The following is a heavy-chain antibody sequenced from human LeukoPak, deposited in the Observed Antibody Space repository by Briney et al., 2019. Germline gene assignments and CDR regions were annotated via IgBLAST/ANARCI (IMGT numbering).Heavy chain of an antibody. Sequence: PGRSLRLSCAASGFTFSSYGMHWVRQAPGKGLEWVAVIWYDGSNKYYADSVKGRFTISRDNSKYTLYLQMNSLRAEDTAVYYCARSDSSSWYPSYYYYGMDVWGQGTTVTVSS. CDR1: GFTFSSYG. CDR2: IWYDGSNK. J-gene: IGHJ6*02. CDR3: ARSDSSSWYPSYYYYGMDV. V-gene: IGHV3-33*01. D-gene: IGHD6-13*01.